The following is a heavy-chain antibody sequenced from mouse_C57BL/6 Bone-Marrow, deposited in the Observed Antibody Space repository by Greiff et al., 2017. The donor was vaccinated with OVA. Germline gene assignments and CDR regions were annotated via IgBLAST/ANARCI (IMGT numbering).Heavy chain of an antibody. CDR2: IDPSDSYT. Sequence: QVQLQQPGAELVKPGASVKLSCKASGYTFTSYWMQWVKQRPGQGLEWIGEIDPSDSYTNYNPQFKGKATLTVAKSSSTAYMQLSSLTSEDSAVYYCARGQLRPLWFAYWGQGTLVTVSA. CDR1: GYTFTSYW. D-gene: IGHD3-2*02. CDR3: ARGQLRPLWFAY. J-gene: IGHJ3*01. V-gene: IGHV1-50*01.